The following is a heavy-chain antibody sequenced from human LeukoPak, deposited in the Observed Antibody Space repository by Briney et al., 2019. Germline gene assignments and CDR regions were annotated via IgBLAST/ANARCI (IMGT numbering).Heavy chain of an antibody. CDR2: IIPIFGTA. CDR3: ARGHCTNGVCYYYGMDV. J-gene: IGHJ6*02. Sequence: GASVKVSCKASGGTFSSYAISWARQAPGQGLEWMGGIIPIFGTANYAQKFQGRVTITADESTSTAYMELSSLRSEDTAVYYCARGHCTNGVCYYYGMDVWGQGTTVTVSS. CDR1: GGTFSSYA. V-gene: IGHV1-69*13. D-gene: IGHD2-8*01.